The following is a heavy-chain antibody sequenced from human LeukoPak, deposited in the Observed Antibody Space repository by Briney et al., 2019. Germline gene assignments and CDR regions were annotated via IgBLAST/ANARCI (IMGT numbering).Heavy chain of an antibody. CDR1: GDSISTSSYY. Sequence: SETLSLTCTVSGDSISTSSYYWGWIRQPPGKGLEWLGSIYYSGSTYYNPSLKSRVTISVDTSKNQFSLNLYSVTAADTAVFYCARSFYYDYRQIDYWGHGTLVTVCS. J-gene: IGHJ4*01. CDR2: IYYSGST. D-gene: IGHD3-22*01. CDR3: ARSFYYDYRQIDY. V-gene: IGHV4-39*01.